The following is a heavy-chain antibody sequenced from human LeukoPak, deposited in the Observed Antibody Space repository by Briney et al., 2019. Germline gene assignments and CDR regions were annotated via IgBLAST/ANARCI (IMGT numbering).Heavy chain of an antibody. CDR3: AKAEGYDILTGLDY. CDR1: GFTFSDYY. CDR2: ISSSSSYT. V-gene: IGHV3-11*03. D-gene: IGHD3-9*01. J-gene: IGHJ4*02. Sequence: GGSLRLSCAASGFTFSDYYMSWIRQAPGKGLEWVSYISSSSSYTSYADSVKGRFTISRDNAKNSLYLQMNSLRAEDTAVYYCAKAEGYDILTGLDYWGQGTLVTVSS.